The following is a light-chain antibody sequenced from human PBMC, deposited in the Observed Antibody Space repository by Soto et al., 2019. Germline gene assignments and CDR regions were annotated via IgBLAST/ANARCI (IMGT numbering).Light chain of an antibody. CDR3: QEYSSYWT. CDR1: QSISSW. CDR2: KAS. Sequence: DIQMTQYPSTLSASVGDRVTITCRASQSISSWLAWYQQKPGKAPKLLIFKASSLESGVPSRFSGSGSGTEFTLTISSLQPDEFATYDCQEYSSYWTVGQGTKVDIK. V-gene: IGKV1-5*03. J-gene: IGKJ1*01.